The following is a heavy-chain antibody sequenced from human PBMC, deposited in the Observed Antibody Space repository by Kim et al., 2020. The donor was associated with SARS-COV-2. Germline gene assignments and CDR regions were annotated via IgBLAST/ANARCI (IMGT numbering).Heavy chain of an antibody. CDR1: GFPFTSHA. V-gene: IGHV3-23*01. CDR3: AKCRGGGNCRNFFDP. D-gene: IGHD2-15*01. J-gene: IGHJ5*02. CDR2: ISGSGLGT. Sequence: GGSLRLSCVASGFPFTSHAMAWIRQTPGKGLEWISAISGSGLGTFYADSVQRRFIISKDKSKSTLFLDMTDLKCDDTATYYCAKCRGGGNCRNFFDPWGQGAPVVVSS.